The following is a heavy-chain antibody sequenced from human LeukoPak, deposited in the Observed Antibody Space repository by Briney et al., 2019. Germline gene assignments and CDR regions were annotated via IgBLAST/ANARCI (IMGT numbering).Heavy chain of an antibody. CDR1: GGSISSSSYY. CDR2: IYYSGST. V-gene: IGHV4-39*07. J-gene: IGHJ4*02. Sequence: PSETLSLTCTVSGGSISSSSYYWGWIRQPPGKGLEWIGSIYYSGSTYYNPSLKSRVTISVDTSKNQFSLKLSSVTAADTAVYYCARDESSGWSGNYWGQGTLVTVSS. D-gene: IGHD6-19*01. CDR3: ARDESSGWSGNY.